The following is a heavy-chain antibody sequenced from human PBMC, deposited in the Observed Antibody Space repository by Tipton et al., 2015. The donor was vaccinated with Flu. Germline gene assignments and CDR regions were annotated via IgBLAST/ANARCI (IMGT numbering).Heavy chain of an antibody. J-gene: IGHJ4*02. Sequence: TLSLTCTVSGGSISSYYWSWIRQPAGRGLEWIGRIYTSGSTNYNPSLKSRVTISVDTSKNQFSLKLSSVTAADTAVYYCARKNYDILTGYYTQYYFDYWGQGTLVTVSS. CDR2: IYTSGST. CDR3: ARKNYDILTGYYTQYYFDY. V-gene: IGHV4-4*07. D-gene: IGHD3-9*01. CDR1: GGSISSYY.